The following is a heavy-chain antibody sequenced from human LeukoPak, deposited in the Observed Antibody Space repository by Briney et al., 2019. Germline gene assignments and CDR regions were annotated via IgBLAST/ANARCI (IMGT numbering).Heavy chain of an antibody. CDR2: ISYDGSNK. CDR1: GFTFNSYA. Sequence: GGSLRLSCAASGFTFNSYAMPWVRQAPGKGLEWEAVISYDGSNKYYADSVKGRFTISRDNSKNTLYLQMNSLRAEDTAVYYCARDNEGFDYWGQGTLVTVSS. D-gene: IGHD1-1*01. CDR3: ARDNEGFDY. J-gene: IGHJ4*02. V-gene: IGHV3-30-3*01.